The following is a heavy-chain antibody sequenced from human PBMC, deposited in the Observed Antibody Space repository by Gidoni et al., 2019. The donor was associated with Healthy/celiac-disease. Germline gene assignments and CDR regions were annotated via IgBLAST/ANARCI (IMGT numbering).Heavy chain of an antibody. J-gene: IGHJ3*02. CDR2: IYYSGST. Sequence: QVQLQESGPGLVKPSQTLSLTCTVSGGSISSGGYYWSWIRQHPGKGLEWIGYIYYSGSTYYNPSLKSRVTISVDTSKNQFSLKLSSVTAADTAVYYCARAPPDYYDSSGYFGAFDIWGQGTMVTVSS. CDR3: ARAPPDYYDSSGYFGAFDI. D-gene: IGHD3-22*01. CDR1: GGSISSGGYY. V-gene: IGHV4-31*03.